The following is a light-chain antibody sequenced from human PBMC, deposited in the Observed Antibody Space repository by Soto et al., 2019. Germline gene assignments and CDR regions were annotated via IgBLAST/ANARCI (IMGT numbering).Light chain of an antibody. J-gene: IGKJ5*01. Sequence: DIQMTQSPSTLSASMGDRVTITCRASQSISSLLAWYQQKPGRAPILLIYKASTLESGVPSRFSGSGSGTDFSLTISSLQPDDSATYYCQQYNNYPLTFGQGTRLEIK. CDR3: QQYNNYPLT. CDR1: QSISSL. V-gene: IGKV1-5*03. CDR2: KAS.